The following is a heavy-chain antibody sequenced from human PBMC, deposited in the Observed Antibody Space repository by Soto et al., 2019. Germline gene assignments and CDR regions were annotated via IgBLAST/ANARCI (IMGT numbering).Heavy chain of an antibody. J-gene: IGHJ4*02. CDR2: INPSSGST. CDR1: GYPFTSYY. D-gene: IGHD3-16*01. CDR3: AREMYTTRGSPFDY. Sequence: QVQLVQSGAEVKKPGASVKVSCKASGYPFTSYYVHWVRQAPGQGLEWMGFINPSSGSTSYAQKFQGRVTMIRDTSTSTVYMEVSSLRSEDTAVYYCAREMYTTRGSPFDYCGQRTLVTVSS. V-gene: IGHV1-46*01.